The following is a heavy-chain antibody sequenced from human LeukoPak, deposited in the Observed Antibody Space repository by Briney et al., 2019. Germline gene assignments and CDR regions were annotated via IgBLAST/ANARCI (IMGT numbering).Heavy chain of an antibody. V-gene: IGHV4-59*08. D-gene: IGHD3-3*01. CDR1: GDSVSGYY. J-gene: IGHJ6*02. CDR3: ARSLRFLEWSLGYYGMDV. CDR2: IYYSGST. Sequence: SETLSLTCSVSGDSVSGYYWSWIRQPPGKGLEWIGYIYYSGSTNYNPSLKSRVTISVDTSKNQFSLKLSSVTAADTAVYYCARSLRFLEWSLGYYGMDVWGQGTTVTVSS.